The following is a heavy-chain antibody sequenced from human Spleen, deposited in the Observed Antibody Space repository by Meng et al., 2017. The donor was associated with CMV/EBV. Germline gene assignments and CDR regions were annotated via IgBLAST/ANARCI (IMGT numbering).Heavy chain of an antibody. CDR3: ARVPDSRAPEDDY. J-gene: IGHJ4*02. Sequence: TASGGPFSSYAINWVRQAPGHGLEWIGNIIPMFRKTNYAQKFQGRVTITTGESSGTVFMELSSLTLDDTAIYFCARVPDSRAPEDDYWGQGTLVTVSS. V-gene: IGHV1-69*05. CDR1: GGPFSSYA. D-gene: IGHD6-6*01. CDR2: IIPMFRKT.